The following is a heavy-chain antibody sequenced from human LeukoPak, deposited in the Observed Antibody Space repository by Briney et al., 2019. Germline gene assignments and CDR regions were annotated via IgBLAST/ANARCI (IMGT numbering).Heavy chain of an antibody. J-gene: IGHJ4*02. D-gene: IGHD5-18*01. Sequence: SETLSLTCTVSGGSISSSSYYWGWIRQPPGKGLEWIGTIYYSGSTYYNPSLKSRVTISVDTSKNQFSLNLSSVTAAVTAVYYCARARGYSYGYPDYWGQGTLVTVSS. CDR3: ARARGYSYGYPDY. V-gene: IGHV4-39*07. CDR1: GGSISSSSYY. CDR2: IYYSGST.